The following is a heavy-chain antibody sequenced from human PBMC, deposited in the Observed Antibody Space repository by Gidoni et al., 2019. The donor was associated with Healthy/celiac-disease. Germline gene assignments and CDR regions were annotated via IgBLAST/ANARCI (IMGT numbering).Heavy chain of an antibody. J-gene: IGHJ4*02. V-gene: IGHV1-69*04. CDR3: ARELVRAARPDY. CDR2: IIPILGIA. Sequence: QVQLVQSGAEVKKPGSSVKVSCKASGGTFSSYAISWVRQAPGQGLEWMGRIIPILGIANYAQKFQGRVTITADKSTSTAYMELSSLRSEDTAVYYCARELVRAARPDYWGQGTLVTVSS. CDR1: GGTFSSYA. D-gene: IGHD6-6*01.